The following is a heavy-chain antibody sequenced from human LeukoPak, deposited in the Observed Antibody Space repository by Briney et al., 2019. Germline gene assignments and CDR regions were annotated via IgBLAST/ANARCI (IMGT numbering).Heavy chain of an antibody. Sequence: GGSLRLSCIASGFTFNTYSMHWVRQAPGKGLEWVAVLSFDGDEKHYADSVKGRFTISRDNAKNSLYLQMNSLRAEDTAVYYCARDIVPRIAAAGTVGDAFDIWGQGTMVTVSS. D-gene: IGHD6-13*01. CDR2: LSFDGDEK. CDR3: ARDIVPRIAAAGTVGDAFDI. J-gene: IGHJ3*02. V-gene: IGHV3-30-3*01. CDR1: GFTFNTYS.